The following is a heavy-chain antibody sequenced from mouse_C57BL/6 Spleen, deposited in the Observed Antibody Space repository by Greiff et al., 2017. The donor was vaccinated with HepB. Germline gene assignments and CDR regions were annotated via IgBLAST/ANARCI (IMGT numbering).Heavy chain of an antibody. CDR1: GYSFTGYY. J-gene: IGHJ2*01. CDR2: INPSTGGT. D-gene: IGHD1-1*01. V-gene: IGHV1-42*01. CDR3: ARRITTVGGTNYFDY. Sequence: VQLQQSGPELVKPGASVKISCKASGYSFTGYYMNWVKQSPEKSLEWIGEINPSTGGTTYNQKFKAKATLTVDKSSSTAYMQLKSLTSEDSAVYYCARRITTVGGTNYFDYWGQGTTLTVSS.